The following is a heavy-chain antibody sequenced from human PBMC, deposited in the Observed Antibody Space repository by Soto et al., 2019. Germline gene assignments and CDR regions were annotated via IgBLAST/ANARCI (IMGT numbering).Heavy chain of an antibody. Sequence: GGSLRLSCAASGFTFSNAWMSWVRQAPGKGLEWVGRIKSKTDGGTTNYAEPVKGRFTISTDDSKNTLYMQMNSLKTEDTAVYYCTTDPVTTRGLDPWGQGTLVTVSS. D-gene: IGHD4-17*01. CDR2: IKSKTDGGTT. V-gene: IGHV3-15*01. CDR1: GFTFSNAW. CDR3: TTDPVTTRGLDP. J-gene: IGHJ5*02.